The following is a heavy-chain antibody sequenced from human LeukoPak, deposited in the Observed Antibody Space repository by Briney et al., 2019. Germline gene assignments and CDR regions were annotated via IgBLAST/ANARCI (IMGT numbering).Heavy chain of an antibody. CDR2: INHSGST. CDR3: ARKNKPKEYFDY. CDR1: GGSFSGYY. Sequence: PSETLSLTCAVYGGSFSGYYWSWIRQPPGKGLEWIGEINHSGSTNYNPSLKSRVTISVDTSKNQFSLKLSSVTAADTAVYYCARKNKPKEYFDYWGQGTLVTVSS. J-gene: IGHJ4*02. D-gene: IGHD1/OR15-1a*01. V-gene: IGHV4-34*01.